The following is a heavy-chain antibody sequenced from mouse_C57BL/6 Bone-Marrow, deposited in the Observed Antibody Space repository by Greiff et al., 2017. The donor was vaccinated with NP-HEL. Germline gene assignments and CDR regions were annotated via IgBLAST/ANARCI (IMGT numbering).Heavy chain of an antibody. Sequence: QVQLQQPGAELVRPGTSVKLSCKASGYTFTSYWMHWVKQRPGQGLEWIGVIDPSDSYTNYNQKFKGKATLTVDTSSSTAYMQLSSLTSEDSAVYYCAKDSSGYVYYFDYWGQGTTLTVSS. V-gene: IGHV1-59*01. CDR2: IDPSDSYT. J-gene: IGHJ2*01. D-gene: IGHD3-2*02. CDR1: GYTFTSYW. CDR3: AKDSSGYVYYFDY.